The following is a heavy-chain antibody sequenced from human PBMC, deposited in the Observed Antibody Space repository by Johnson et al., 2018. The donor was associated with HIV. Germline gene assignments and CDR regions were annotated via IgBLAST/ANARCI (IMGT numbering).Heavy chain of an antibody. D-gene: IGHD6-19*01. V-gene: IGHV3-43*01. Sequence: VQLVESGGVVVQPGGSLRLSCAASGFTFDDNTMHWVRQAPGKGLEWVSLISWDGGSKYYADSVKGRFTISRDNSKNTLYLHMNSLRAEDTAVYYCARDQSNGWNRGAFDIWGQGTMVTVSS. CDR3: ARDQSNGWNRGAFDI. J-gene: IGHJ3*02. CDR1: GFTFDDNT. CDR2: ISWDGGSK.